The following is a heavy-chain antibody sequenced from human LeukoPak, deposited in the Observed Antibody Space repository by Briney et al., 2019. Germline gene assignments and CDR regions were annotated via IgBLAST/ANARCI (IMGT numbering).Heavy chain of an antibody. D-gene: IGHD3-3*01. CDR2: IYTSGST. Sequence: PAETLSLTCTVSGVSISSYDWSWIRQPAGKGLEWIGRIYTSGSTNDNPSLKSRVSISVEKSKNQFPLTLRSVKGAATAVYYRARDGDWSGYYKTYSIDVWGKGTTLTASS. J-gene: IGHJ6*03. V-gene: IGHV4-4*07. CDR1: GVSISSYD. CDR3: ARDGDWSGYYKTYSIDV.